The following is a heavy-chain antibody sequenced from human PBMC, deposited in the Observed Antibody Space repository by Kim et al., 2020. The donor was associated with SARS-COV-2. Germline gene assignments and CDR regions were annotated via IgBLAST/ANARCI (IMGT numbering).Heavy chain of an antibody. Sequence: SETLSLTCTVSGGSISSSSYYWGWIRQSPGKGLEWIGSIYYSGSTYYNPSLESRVTISVDTSKNQFSLKLTSVTAADMTVYYCARHKGIAATGGSRAYFDRWVRGTLVTVSS. V-gene: IGHV4-39*01. CDR1: GGSISSSSYY. D-gene: IGHD6-13*01. CDR3: ARHKGIAATGGSRAYFDR. J-gene: IGHJ2*01. CDR2: IYYSGST.